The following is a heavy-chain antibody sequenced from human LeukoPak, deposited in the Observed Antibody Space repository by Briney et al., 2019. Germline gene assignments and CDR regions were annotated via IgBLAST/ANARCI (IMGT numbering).Heavy chain of an antibody. J-gene: IGHJ4*02. CDR1: GFTFSSYA. D-gene: IGHD6-19*01. Sequence: GGSLRLSCAASGFTFSSYAMHGVRQAPGKGLEWVAVISYDGSNKYYADSVKGRFTISRDNSKNTLYLQMNSLRAEDTAIYYCARDLGSYSSGWYMGFDYWGQGTLVTVSS. CDR3: ARDLGSYSSGWYMGFDY. CDR2: ISYDGSNK. V-gene: IGHV3-30*04.